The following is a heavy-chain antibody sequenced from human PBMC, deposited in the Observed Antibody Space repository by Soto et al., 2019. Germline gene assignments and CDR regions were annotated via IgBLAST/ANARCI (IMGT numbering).Heavy chain of an antibody. CDR1: GFTFSNAW. CDR2: IKSKTDGGTT. Sequence: PGGSLRLSCAASGFTFSNAWMNWVRQAPGKGLEWVGRIKSKTDGGTTDYAAPVKGRFTISRDDSKNTLYLQMNSLKTEDTAVYYCTTSYRFGELLFRVSPRDYYYGMDGWAQGTTVTVSS. V-gene: IGHV3-15*07. J-gene: IGHJ6*02. CDR3: TTSYRFGELLFRVSPRDYYYGMDG. D-gene: IGHD3-10*01.